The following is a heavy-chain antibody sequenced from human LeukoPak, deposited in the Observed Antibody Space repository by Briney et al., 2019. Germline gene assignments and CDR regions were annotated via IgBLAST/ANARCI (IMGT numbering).Heavy chain of an antibody. CDR2: ISGSGEST. Sequence: GGSLRLSCAPSGFTFSNYAITWIRQAPGKGLEWVSEISGSGESTYYGDSVKGRFTISRDNSKNTLYLQMNSLRAGDTAVYYCAREHWDFDYWGQGTLVTVSS. J-gene: IGHJ4*02. V-gene: IGHV3-23*01. CDR1: GFTFSNYA. CDR3: AREHWDFDY. D-gene: IGHD7-27*01.